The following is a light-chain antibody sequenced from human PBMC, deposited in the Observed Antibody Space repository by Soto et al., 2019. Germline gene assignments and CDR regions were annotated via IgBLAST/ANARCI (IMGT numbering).Light chain of an antibody. CDR1: SSDVGGYNY. V-gene: IGLV2-14*01. CDR3: SSYTRKDTPSYV. Sequence: QSALTQPASVSGSPGQSITLSCTGTSSDVGGYNYVSWYQQHPGKAPKLMIYEVSNRPSGVSHRFSGSKSGNTASLTISGLRAEDEADYYCSSYTRKDTPSYVFGTGTKLTVL. CDR2: EVS. J-gene: IGLJ1*01.